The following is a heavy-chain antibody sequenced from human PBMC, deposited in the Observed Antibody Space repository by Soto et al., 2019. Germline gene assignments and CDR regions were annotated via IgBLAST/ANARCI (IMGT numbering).Heavy chain of an antibody. J-gene: IGHJ4*02. Sequence: PGGSLRLSCAASGFTFSSYAMHWVRQAPGKGLEWVAVISYDGSNKYYADSVKGRFTISRDNSKNTLYLQMNSLRAEDTAVYYCARVGPRWSGYSYFDYWGQGTLVTVSS. V-gene: IGHV3-30-3*01. CDR3: ARVGPRWSGYSYFDY. D-gene: IGHD3-3*01. CDR2: ISYDGSNK. CDR1: GFTFSSYA.